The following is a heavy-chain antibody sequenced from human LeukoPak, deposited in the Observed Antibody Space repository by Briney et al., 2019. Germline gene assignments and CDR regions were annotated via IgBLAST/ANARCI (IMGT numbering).Heavy chain of an antibody. CDR3: ARRRGGDYGMYYYYMDV. CDR1: GGSISSYY. D-gene: IGHD4-17*01. V-gene: IGHV4-59*01. J-gene: IGHJ6*03. Sequence: SETLSLTCTVSGGSISSYYWSWIRQPPGKGLEWIGYIYYSGSTNYNPSLKSRVTISVDTSKNQFSLKLSSVTAADTAVYYCARRRGGDYGMYYYYMDVWGKGTTVTVSS. CDR2: IYYSGST.